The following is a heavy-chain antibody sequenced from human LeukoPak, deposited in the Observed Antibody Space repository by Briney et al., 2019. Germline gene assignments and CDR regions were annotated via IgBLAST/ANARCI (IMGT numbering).Heavy chain of an antibody. CDR1: GFTFSSYA. D-gene: IGHD6-13*01. CDR3: ARGQTGRYSSFRFGDAFDI. CDR2: ISSNGGST. J-gene: IGHJ3*02. V-gene: IGHV3-64*01. Sequence: GGSLRLSCAASGFTFSSYAMHWVRQAPGKGLEYVSAISSNGGSTYYANSVKGRFTISRDNSKNTLYLQMGSLRAEDMAVYYCARGQTGRYSSFRFGDAFDIWGQGTMVTVSS.